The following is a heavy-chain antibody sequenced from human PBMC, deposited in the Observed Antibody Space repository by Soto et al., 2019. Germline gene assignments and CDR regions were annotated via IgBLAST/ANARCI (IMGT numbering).Heavy chain of an antibody. CDR1: GFTFNKYA. CDR2: ISGSSSTT. J-gene: IGHJ4*01. V-gene: IGHV3-23*01. CDR3: APNRYDYGEDAVGY. D-gene: IGHD4-17*01. Sequence: EVQLLEYGGGLVQRGESLRLSCVASGFTFNKYAMTWVRQAPGKGLEWVSSISGSSSTTYYADSVKGRFTISRDNSKNTVYLNMNSLSTEDTAVYDCAPNRYDYGEDAVGYWGQGTLVTVSS.